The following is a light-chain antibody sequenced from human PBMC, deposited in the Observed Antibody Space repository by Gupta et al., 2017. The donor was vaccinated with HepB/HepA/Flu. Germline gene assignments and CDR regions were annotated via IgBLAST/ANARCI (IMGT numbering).Light chain of an antibody. CDR1: NSNIGRNP. CDR3: AAWDDSLSGWV. CDR2: TNS. Sequence: QSVLTQPPSASGTPGQRVTISCSGSNSNIGRNPVNWYQQLPGTVPKLLIYTNSQRPSGVPDRFSGSKSGTSASLAISGLQSEDEADYYCAAWDDSLSGWVFGGGTKPTVL. V-gene: IGLV1-44*01. J-gene: IGLJ3*02.